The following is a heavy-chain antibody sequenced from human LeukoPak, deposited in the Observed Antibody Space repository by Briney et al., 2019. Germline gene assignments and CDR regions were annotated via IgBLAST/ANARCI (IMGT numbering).Heavy chain of an antibody. J-gene: IGHJ4*02. CDR2: VSGSGGST. Sequence: PGGSLRLSCAASGFTFSSYAMSWVRQAPRKGLEWLSAVSGSGGSTYYADSLKSRFTISRDNSKNTLYLQMSSLSAEDTAVYYCAKMNVLTGYYTPNFDYWGQGTLVTVSS. D-gene: IGHD3-9*01. CDR3: AKMNVLTGYYTPNFDY. CDR1: GFTFSSYA. V-gene: IGHV3-23*01.